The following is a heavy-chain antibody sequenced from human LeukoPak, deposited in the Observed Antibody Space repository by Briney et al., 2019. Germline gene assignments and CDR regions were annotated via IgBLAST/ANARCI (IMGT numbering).Heavy chain of an antibody. V-gene: IGHV3-33*01. J-gene: IGHJ5*02. CDR1: GFTFSNYG. D-gene: IGHD6-13*01. Sequence: PGGSLRLSCAASGFTFSNYGMHWVRQAPGKGLEWVAVIWYDGSYKSYGDSVKGRFTISRDNSKNTLFLQMNSLRADDTAVYYCARDTLIAAHKTGTVTRIGWFDTWGQGTLVTVSS. CDR3: ARDTLIAAHKTGTVTRIGWFDT. CDR2: IWYDGSYK.